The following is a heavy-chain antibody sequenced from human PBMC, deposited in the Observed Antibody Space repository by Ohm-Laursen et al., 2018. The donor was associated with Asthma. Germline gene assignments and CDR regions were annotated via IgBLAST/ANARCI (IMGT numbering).Heavy chain of an antibody. J-gene: IGHJ4*02. Sequence: SLRLSCTASGFTFSSYAMHWVRQASGKGLEWVAGGGSYYDGGLKYYADSVNGRFTVSRDDSKNTLYLQMNSLRPDDTAVYYCARDVMEWYLPAFDFWGQGTLVTVSS. CDR1: GFTFSSYA. CDR2: SYYDGGLK. D-gene: IGHD3-3*01. V-gene: IGHV3-30-3*01. CDR3: ARDVMEWYLPAFDF.